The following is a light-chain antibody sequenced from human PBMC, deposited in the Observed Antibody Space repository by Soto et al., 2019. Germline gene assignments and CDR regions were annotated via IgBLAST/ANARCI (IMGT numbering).Light chain of an antibody. CDR2: KAS. CDR1: ESIGSW. V-gene: IGKV1-5*03. CDR3: QQYYRSSPA. J-gene: IGKJ2*01. Sequence: DIPMTQSPSTLSASVGDRVTIACRASESIGSWLAWYQQKPGKAPKLLIYKASSFESGVPSRFSGSGSGTEFTLTISNLQTDDFATYYCQQYYRSSPAFGQGTKLEIK.